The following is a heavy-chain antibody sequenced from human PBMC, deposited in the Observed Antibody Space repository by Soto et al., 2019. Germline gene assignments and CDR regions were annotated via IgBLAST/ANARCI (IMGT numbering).Heavy chain of an antibody. J-gene: IGHJ3*01. Sequence: QVQPKESGSGLVKPAQTLSLTCAVSGGSITSGGFSWSWIRQPPGKGLEWIGYVHHTGNTDYHPSLGRRVTISPDRSRNLFSLNLTSVTAADTATYYCAKECGGTCLDAFDVWGPGTTVIVSS. V-gene: IGHV4-30-2*01. CDR3: AKECGGTCLDAFDV. CDR2: VHHTGNT. D-gene: IGHD2-15*01. CDR1: GGSITSGGFS.